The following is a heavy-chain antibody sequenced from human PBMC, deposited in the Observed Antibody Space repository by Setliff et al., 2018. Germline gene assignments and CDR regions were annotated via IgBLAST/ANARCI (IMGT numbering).Heavy chain of an antibody. CDR2: IYYSGST. D-gene: IGHD2-21*01. V-gene: IGHV4-39*07. Sequence: SETLSLTCTVSGGSISSSSYYWGWIRQPPGKGLEWIGSIYYSGSTYYNPSLKSRVTISVDTSKNQFSLKLSSVTAADTAVYYCARTLLLSPYYFDYWGQGTLVTVSS. CDR1: GGSISSSSYY. CDR3: ARTLLLSPYYFDY. J-gene: IGHJ4*02.